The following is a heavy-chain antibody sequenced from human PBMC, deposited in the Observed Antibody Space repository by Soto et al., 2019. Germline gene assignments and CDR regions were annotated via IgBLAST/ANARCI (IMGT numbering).Heavy chain of an antibody. J-gene: IGHJ6*03. CDR1: GCLIIRYL. CDR3: AKSVIFVDHAYMDV. CDR2: IIPIQNKA. Sequence: SLVKRSRKTAGCLIIRYLFTWGRHAHGQGLEWMGRIIPIQNKANYALKFQDRVTITADRSTRTAYMELRSLRPEDTAVYYCAKSVIFVDHAYMDVLRKGSTVIVSS. D-gene: IGHD3-3*01. V-gene: IGHV1-69*02.